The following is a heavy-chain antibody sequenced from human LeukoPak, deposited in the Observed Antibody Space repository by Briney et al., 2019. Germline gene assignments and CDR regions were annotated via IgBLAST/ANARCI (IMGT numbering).Heavy chain of an antibody. Sequence: PGGSLRLSCAASGFTFRSFAMSWVRQAPGKGLEWVSTLSNTGVSTYYTDSVKGRFTISRDNSKNTLYLQMNSLRVEDTAVYYCAKVRDCSSTSCYRNYGMDVWGQGTTVTVSS. D-gene: IGHD2-2*01. V-gene: IGHV3-23*01. CDR1: GFTFRSFA. CDR2: LSNTGVST. CDR3: AKVRDCSSTSCYRNYGMDV. J-gene: IGHJ6*02.